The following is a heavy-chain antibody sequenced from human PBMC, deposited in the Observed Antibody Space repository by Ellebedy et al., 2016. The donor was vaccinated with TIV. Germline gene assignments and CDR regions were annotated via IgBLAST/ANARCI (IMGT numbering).Heavy chain of an antibody. CDR3: ARPLRSTVTTSIYFDY. CDR2: IYYSGST. J-gene: IGHJ4*02. CDR1: GGSISSSSFF. Sequence: SETLSLXXTVSGGSISSSSFFWGWIRQPPGKGLEWIAIIYYSGSTYYNPSLNSRVTISLDASKNQFSLNLSSVTAADAAVYYCARPLRSTVTTSIYFDYWGQGALVTVSS. D-gene: IGHD4-17*01. V-gene: IGHV4-39*01.